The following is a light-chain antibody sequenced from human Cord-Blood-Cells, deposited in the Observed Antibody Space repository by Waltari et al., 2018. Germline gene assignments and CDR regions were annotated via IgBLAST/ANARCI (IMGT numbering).Light chain of an antibody. CDR3: QQYNNWPPLT. CDR1: QSVSSN. CDR2: GAS. V-gene: IGKV3-15*01. J-gene: IGKJ4*01. Sequence: IVMTQPPATLSVSPGERTTLPCRASQSVSSNLAWYQQKPGQAPRLLIYGASTRATGIPARFSGSGSGTEFTLTISSLQSEDFAVYYCQQYNNWPPLTFGGGTKGEIK.